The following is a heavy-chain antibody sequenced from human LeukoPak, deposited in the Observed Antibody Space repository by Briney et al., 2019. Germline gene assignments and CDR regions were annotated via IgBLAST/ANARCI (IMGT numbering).Heavy chain of an antibody. CDR3: ASDLVVVAATPDAEICYYYYYIDV. CDR1: GGSISSGSYY. Sequence: PSQTLSLTCTVSGGSISSGSYYWSWIRQPAGKGLEWIGRIYTSGSTNYNPSLKSRVTISVDTSKNQFSLKLSSVTAADTAVYYCASDLVVVAATPDAEICYYYYYIDVWGKGTTVTVSS. CDR2: IYTSGST. J-gene: IGHJ6*03. D-gene: IGHD2-15*01. V-gene: IGHV4-61*02.